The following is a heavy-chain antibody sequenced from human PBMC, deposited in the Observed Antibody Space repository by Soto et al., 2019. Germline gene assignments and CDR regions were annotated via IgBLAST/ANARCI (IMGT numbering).Heavy chain of an antibody. Sequence: EVQLVESGGGLVQPGGSLRLSCAASGFTFSSYWMSWVRQAPGKGLEWVANIKQDGSEEYYVDSVKGRFTITRDNAKNSLYLQMNSLRAEDTAVYYCARSREEDYGDYWGQGTLVTVSS. CDR2: IKQDGSEE. CDR3: ARSREEDYGDY. V-gene: IGHV3-7*03. CDR1: GFTFSSYW. J-gene: IGHJ4*02.